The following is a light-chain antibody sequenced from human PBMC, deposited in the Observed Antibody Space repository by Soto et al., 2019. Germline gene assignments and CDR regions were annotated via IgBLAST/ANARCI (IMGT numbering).Light chain of an antibody. CDR3: QQLNSYLSIT. CDR2: AAS. V-gene: IGKV1-9*01. J-gene: IGKJ5*01. Sequence: DIQFTQSPSFLSASVADRVTISCRPSHGISSYLAWYQQKPGKAPNLLIYAASTLQSGVTSRFSGSGAWTKFTLTIISLQPEDFATDYYQQLNSYLSITFGQGTRLEIK. CDR1: HGISSY.